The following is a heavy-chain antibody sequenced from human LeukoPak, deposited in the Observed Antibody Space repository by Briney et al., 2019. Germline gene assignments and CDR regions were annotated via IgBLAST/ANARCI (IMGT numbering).Heavy chain of an antibody. CDR2: MNPNSGNT. V-gene: IGHV1-8*03. Sequence: ASVKVSCKASGYTFTSYDINWVRQATGQGLEWMGWMNPNSGNTGYAQKFQGRVTITRNTSISTAYMELSSLRSEDTAVYYCARGSGGSYILHYYYYYMDVWGKGTTVTVSS. J-gene: IGHJ6*03. D-gene: IGHD1-26*01. CDR3: ARGSGGSYILHYYYYYMDV. CDR1: GYTFTSYD.